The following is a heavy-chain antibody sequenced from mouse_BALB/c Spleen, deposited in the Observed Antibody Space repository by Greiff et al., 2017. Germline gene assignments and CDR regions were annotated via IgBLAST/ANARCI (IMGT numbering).Heavy chain of an antibody. CDR2: IWGDGST. CDR3: ARDNGSRGAWFAY. V-gene: IGHV2-6-7*01. Sequence: VQLVESGPGLVAPSQSLSITCTVSGFPLTGYGVNWVRQPPGKGLEWLGMIWGDGSTDYNSALKSRLSISKDNSKSQVFLKMNSLQTDDTARYDCARDNGSRGAWFAYWGQGTLVTVSA. CDR1: GFPLTGYG. J-gene: IGHJ3*01. D-gene: IGHD1-1*01.